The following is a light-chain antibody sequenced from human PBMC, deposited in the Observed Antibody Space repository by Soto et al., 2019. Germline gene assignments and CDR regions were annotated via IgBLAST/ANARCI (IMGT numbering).Light chain of an antibody. CDR2: GAS. CDR3: QQRSNWPPIT. V-gene: IGKV3-15*01. Sequence: EIVMTQSPLTLSASPGERAIFSCRASQSVGSNIAWYQQKPGQPPRLLLYGASTRAAGIPARFSGSGSGTDFTLTISSLEPEDFAVYYCQQRSNWPPITFGQGTRLEI. CDR1: QSVGSN. J-gene: IGKJ5*01.